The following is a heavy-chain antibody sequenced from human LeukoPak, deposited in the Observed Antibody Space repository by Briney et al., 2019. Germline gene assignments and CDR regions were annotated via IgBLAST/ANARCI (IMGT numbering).Heavy chain of an antibody. CDR2: ITGSGAST. D-gene: IGHD1-26*01. V-gene: IGHV3-23*01. CDR1: GFTFSSYA. J-gene: IGHJ4*02. Sequence: GGSLRLSCAASGFTFSSYAMNWVRQAPGKGLEWVSGITGSGASTFYADSVRGRFTISRDNSKNTLYLQMNSLRAEDTAVYYCAKRFFTYSGPHDYWGQGTLVTVSS. CDR3: AKRFFTYSGPHDY.